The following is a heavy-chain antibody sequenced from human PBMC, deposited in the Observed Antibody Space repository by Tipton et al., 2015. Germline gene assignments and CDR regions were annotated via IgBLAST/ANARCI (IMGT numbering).Heavy chain of an antibody. CDR1: SDSISKYY. D-gene: IGHD4-23*01. Sequence: TLSLTCSVSSDSISKYYWSWIRQPPGKELEWIGYIQYSGSTNYNPSLKSRVTISVDTSKTQISLKMSSVTASDTAVYYCARARGRHGGLFDSWGQGLLVTVPS. CDR2: IQYSGST. J-gene: IGHJ4*02. CDR3: ARARGRHGGLFDS. V-gene: IGHV4-59*01.